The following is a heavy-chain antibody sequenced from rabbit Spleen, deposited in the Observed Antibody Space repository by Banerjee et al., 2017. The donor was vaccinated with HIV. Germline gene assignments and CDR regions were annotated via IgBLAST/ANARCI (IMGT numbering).Heavy chain of an antibody. CDR1: GFSFSGGYD. V-gene: IGHV1S45*01. CDR2: IYAGSGGAT. J-gene: IGHJ3*01. D-gene: IGHD8-1*01. Sequence: QEQLVESGGGLVKPGASLTLTCKASGFSFSGGYDMCWVRQAPGKGLEWIACIYAGSGGATYYANWISGRFIISKASSTTVTLQMTSLTAADTATYFCARDSGSSFSSYGMDLWGQGTLVTVS. CDR3: ARDSGSSFSSYGMDL.